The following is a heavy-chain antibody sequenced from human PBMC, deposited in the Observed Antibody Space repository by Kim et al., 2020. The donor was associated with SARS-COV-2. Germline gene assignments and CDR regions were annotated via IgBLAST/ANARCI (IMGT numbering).Heavy chain of an antibody. J-gene: IGHJ4*02. Sequence: ADSVDGRFTVSSDDAESTLDLQLNSLRDEDTAVYYCARYYYGSGRARTLDYWGQGTLVTVSS. V-gene: IGHV3-48*02. D-gene: IGHD3-10*01. CDR3: ARYYYGSGRARTLDY.